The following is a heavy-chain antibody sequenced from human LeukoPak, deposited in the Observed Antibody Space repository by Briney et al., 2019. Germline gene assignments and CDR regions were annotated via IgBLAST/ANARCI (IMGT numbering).Heavy chain of an antibody. CDR1: GFTFRSHA. V-gene: IGHV3-30*18. Sequence: GGSLRLSCTASGFTFRSHAMAWVRQAPGKGLEWVAVISYDGSNKYYADSVKGRFTISRDNSKNTLYLQMNSLRAEDTAVYYCAKVATVTTQFDYWGQGTLVTVSS. CDR3: AKVATVTTQFDY. CDR2: ISYDGSNK. J-gene: IGHJ4*02. D-gene: IGHD4-17*01.